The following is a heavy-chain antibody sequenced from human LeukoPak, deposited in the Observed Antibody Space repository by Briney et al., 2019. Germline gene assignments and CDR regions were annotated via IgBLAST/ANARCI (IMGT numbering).Heavy chain of an antibody. Sequence: SETLSLTCTVSGGSISSYYWSWIRQPPGKGLEWIGYIYYSGSTNYNPSLRSRVTISVDTSKNQFSLKLSSVTAADTAVYYCARMAYGMDVWGQGTTVTISS. CDR1: GGSISSYY. J-gene: IGHJ6*02. D-gene: IGHD5-24*01. V-gene: IGHV4-59*08. CDR2: IYYSGST. CDR3: ARMAYGMDV.